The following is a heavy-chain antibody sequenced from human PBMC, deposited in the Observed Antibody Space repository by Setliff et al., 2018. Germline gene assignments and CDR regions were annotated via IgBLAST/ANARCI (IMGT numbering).Heavy chain of an antibody. D-gene: IGHD5-12*01. J-gene: IGHJ3*02. CDR1: GYSFTDYW. V-gene: IGHV5-51*01. CDR3: ARNRVALYDAFDI. CDR2: IHPSNSDT. Sequence: HGESLKISCKGSGYSFTDYWIGWVRQMPGEGLEWMGIIHPSNSDTVYSPSFQGQVTISADRSITTAYLQWSSLKASDTAIYYCARNRVALYDAFDIWGQGTMVTVSS.